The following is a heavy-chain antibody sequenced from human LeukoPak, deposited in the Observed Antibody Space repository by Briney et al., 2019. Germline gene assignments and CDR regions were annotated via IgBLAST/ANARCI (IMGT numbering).Heavy chain of an antibody. CDR3: ARAIDSSGYFPPVDAFDI. Sequence: GGSLRLSCAASGFTFSSYAMSWVRQAPGKGLEWVSAISGSGGSTYYADSVKGRFTISRDNSKNTLYLQMNSLGAEDTAVYYCARAIDSSGYFPPVDAFDIWGQGTMVTVSS. V-gene: IGHV3-23*01. D-gene: IGHD3-22*01. CDR1: GFTFSSYA. J-gene: IGHJ3*02. CDR2: ISGSGGST.